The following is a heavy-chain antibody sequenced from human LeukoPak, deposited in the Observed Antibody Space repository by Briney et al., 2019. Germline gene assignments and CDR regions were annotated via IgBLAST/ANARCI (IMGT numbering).Heavy chain of an antibody. CDR2: INPSGGST. CDR3: ASGQYNWNYWFDP. J-gene: IGHJ5*02. Sequence: ASVKVSCKASGYTFTSYYMHWVRQAPGQGLEWMGIINPSGGSTSYAQKFQGRVTMTRDMSTSTVYMELSSLRSEDTAVYYCASGQYNWNYWFDPWGQGTLVTVSS. D-gene: IGHD1-7*01. V-gene: IGHV1-46*01. CDR1: GYTFTSYY.